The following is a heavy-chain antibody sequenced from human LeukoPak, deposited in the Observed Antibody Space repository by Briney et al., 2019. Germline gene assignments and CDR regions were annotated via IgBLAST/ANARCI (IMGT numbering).Heavy chain of an antibody. CDR2: INPSGGST. J-gene: IGHJ4*02. CDR3: ARYRPIVTMVRGVIQDY. Sequence: ASVKVSCKASGYTFTSYYMHWVRQAPGQGLEWMGIINPSGGSTSYAQKFQGRVTMTTDTSTSTAYMELRSLRSDDTAVYYCARYRPIVTMVRGVIQDYWGQGTLVTVSS. V-gene: IGHV1-46*01. D-gene: IGHD3-10*01. CDR1: GYTFTSYY.